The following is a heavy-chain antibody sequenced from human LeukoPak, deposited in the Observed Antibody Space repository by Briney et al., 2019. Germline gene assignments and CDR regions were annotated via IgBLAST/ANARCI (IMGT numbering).Heavy chain of an antibody. V-gene: IGHV1-2*02. Sequence: ASVKVSCKASGYTFTGYDMHWVRQAPGQGLEWMGWINPNSGGTNYAQKFQGRVTMTRDTSISTAYMELSRLRSDDTAVYYCARAVMVRGVIQEYLSWFDPWGQGTLVTVSS. CDR3: ARAVMVRGVIQEYLSWFDP. CDR2: INPNSGGT. D-gene: IGHD3-10*01. J-gene: IGHJ5*02. CDR1: GYTFTGYD.